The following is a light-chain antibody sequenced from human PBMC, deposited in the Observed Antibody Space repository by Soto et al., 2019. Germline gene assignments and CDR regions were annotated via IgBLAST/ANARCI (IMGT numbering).Light chain of an antibody. Sequence: QSVLTQPPSVSGAPVQRVTISCTWSISNIGAGYDVHWYQQLPGTDPKLLIYGNSNRPSGVPDRFSGSKSGTSASLAITGLQAEDEADYYCQSYDSSLSGSVFGGGTKLTV. J-gene: IGLJ2*01. V-gene: IGLV1-40*01. CDR1: ISNIGAGYD. CDR3: QSYDSSLSGSV. CDR2: GNS.